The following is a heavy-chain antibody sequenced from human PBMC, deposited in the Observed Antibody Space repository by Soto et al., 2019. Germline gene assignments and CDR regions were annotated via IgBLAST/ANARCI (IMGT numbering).Heavy chain of an antibody. Sequence: QVQLQESGPGLVKPSQTLSLTCTVSGGSISGGVYYWSWIRQPPGKGLEWSGYIFDSGSTYYNPSLNSRGTLSVDTSKNQFSLRLSSVTAADTAVYYCAREIIPLTTDWYFDLWGRGTLVTVSS. CDR2: IFDSGST. J-gene: IGHJ2*01. D-gene: IGHD4-17*01. V-gene: IGHV4-30-4*01. CDR1: GGSISGGVYY. CDR3: AREIIPLTTDWYFDL.